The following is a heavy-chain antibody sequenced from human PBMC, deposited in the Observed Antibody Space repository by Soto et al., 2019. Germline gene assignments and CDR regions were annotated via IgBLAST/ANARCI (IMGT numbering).Heavy chain of an antibody. CDR1: GFTFSSYR. CDR3: ERDEDSSGGCDY. V-gene: IGHV3-21*01. J-gene: IGHJ4*02. Sequence: EVQLVESGVVLVKPGGSLRLSCAPSGFTFSSYRMNWVRQAPGKGLEWVSSISSSSSYIYYADSVKGRFTISRDNAKNSLYLQMNSLRAEDTAGSYCERDEDSSGGCDYWGQGTLVTVSS. D-gene: IGHD6-19*01. CDR2: ISSSSSYI.